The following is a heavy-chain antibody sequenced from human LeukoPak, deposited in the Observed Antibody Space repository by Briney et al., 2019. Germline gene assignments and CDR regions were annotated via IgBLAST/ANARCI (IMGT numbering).Heavy chain of an antibody. J-gene: IGHJ4*02. CDR2: LCSRGAAT. V-gene: IGHV3-23*01. D-gene: IGHD6-19*01. Sequence: GGSLRLSCAASGFTFSSYAMSWVRQAPGKGLEWVSALCSRGAATYYADSVQGRFTISRDSSKNTLYLPMNSLRAEDTAVYYCANHRGTGWYSFDYWGQGTLVTVSS. CDR1: GFTFSSYA. CDR3: ANHRGTGWYSFDY.